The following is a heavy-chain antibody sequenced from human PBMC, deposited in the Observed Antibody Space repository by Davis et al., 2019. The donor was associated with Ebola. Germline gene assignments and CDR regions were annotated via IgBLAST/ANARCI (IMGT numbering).Heavy chain of an antibody. V-gene: IGHV4-39*01. CDR1: GFSLSTSGVG. D-gene: IGHD2-15*01. Sequence: LVKPTQTPTLTCMFSGFSLSTSGVGVGWIRQPPGKGLEWLGRIYYRGSTYYNPSLKSRVTISVDTSKNQFTLKLSSVTAADTAVYYCARCAGLLISRWFDPWGQGTLVTVSS. J-gene: IGHJ5*02. CDR3: ARCAGLLISRWFDP. CDR2: IYYRGST.